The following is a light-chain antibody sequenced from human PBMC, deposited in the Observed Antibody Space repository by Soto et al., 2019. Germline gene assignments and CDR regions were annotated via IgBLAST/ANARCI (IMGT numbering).Light chain of an antibody. CDR1: QSVSSN. Sequence: IVMTQSPATLSVSPGDRATLSCRASQSVSSNLAWYQQKPGQAPRLLMYGASTRATGIPARFSGTGSGTDFTLTVSSLQSEDFAVYYCQQYDKWPQTFGQGNKVDIX. J-gene: IGKJ1*01. V-gene: IGKV3-15*01. CDR2: GAS. CDR3: QQYDKWPQT.